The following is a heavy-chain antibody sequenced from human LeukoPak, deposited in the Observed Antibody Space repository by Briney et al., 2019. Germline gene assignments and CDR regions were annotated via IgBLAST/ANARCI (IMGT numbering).Heavy chain of an antibody. CDR3: ARSGSSCYYFDC. CDR2: ISSGGTTI. Sequence: GGPLRLSCAASGFTFSNYALNWVRQAPGKGLEWVSYISSGGTTIYYADSVKGRFTFSRDNAKNSLYLQMNSLRAEDTAVYYCARSGSSCYYFDCWGQGTLVSVST. D-gene: IGHD2-2*01. CDR1: GFTFSNYA. J-gene: IGHJ4*02. V-gene: IGHV3-48*03.